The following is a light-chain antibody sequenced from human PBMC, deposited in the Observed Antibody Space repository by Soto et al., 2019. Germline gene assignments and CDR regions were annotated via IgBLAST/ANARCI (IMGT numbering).Light chain of an antibody. V-gene: IGKV3-15*01. CDR3: QQYDNWPPLT. CDR2: DAS. CDR1: QSISNN. Sequence: EIVMTQSQATLSVSPGERATVSCRASQSISNNLAWYQQKPGQAPRLLIYDASIRATGIPARFSGSGSGTEFTLTVSSLQSEDFAVYYCQQYDNWPPLTFGGGTKVEIK. J-gene: IGKJ4*01.